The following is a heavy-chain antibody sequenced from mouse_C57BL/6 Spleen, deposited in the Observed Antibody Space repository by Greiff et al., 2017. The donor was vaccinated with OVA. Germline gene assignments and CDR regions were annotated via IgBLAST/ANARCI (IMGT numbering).Heavy chain of an antibody. J-gene: IGHJ3*01. CDR1: GYTFTSYW. D-gene: IGHD3-2*02. CDR3: ARSAQGTTGFAY. CDR2: INPSNGGT. Sequence: QVQLQQPGTELVKPGASVKLSCKASGYTFTSYWMHWVKQRPGQGLEWIGNINPSNGGTNYNEKFKSKATLTVDKSTSTAYMQLSSLTSEDSAVYYCARSAQGTTGFAYWGQGTLVTVSA. V-gene: IGHV1-53*01.